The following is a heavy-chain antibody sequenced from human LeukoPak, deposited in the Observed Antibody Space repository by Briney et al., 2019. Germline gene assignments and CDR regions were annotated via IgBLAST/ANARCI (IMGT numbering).Heavy chain of an antibody. D-gene: IGHD3-10*01. CDR2: ISAYNGNT. J-gene: IGHJ4*02. Sequence: ASVKVSCKASGYTFTSYGISWVRQAPGQGLEWMGWISAYNGNTNYAQKFQGRVTMTRNTSISTAYMELSSLRSEDTAVYYCARVPPWFGELLPDYWGQGTLVTVSS. V-gene: IGHV1-18*01. CDR1: GYTFTSYG. CDR3: ARVPPWFGELLPDY.